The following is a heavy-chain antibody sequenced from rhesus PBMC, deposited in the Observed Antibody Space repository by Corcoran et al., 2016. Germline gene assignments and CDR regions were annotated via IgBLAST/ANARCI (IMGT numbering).Heavy chain of an antibody. CDR2: IGGSSGNT. CDR1: GGSMSGYY. D-gene: IGHD6-25*01. CDR3: AKSPAIAAADS. V-gene: IGHV4-127*01. Sequence: QVQLQESGPGVVKPSETLSLTCAVSGGSMSGYYLWSWIRQPPGKGLEWIGYIGGSSGNTNYNPSLKNRVTTSKDTSKNQFSLRLTSVTAADTAVYFCAKSPAIAAADSWGQGVLVTVSS. J-gene: IGHJ4*01.